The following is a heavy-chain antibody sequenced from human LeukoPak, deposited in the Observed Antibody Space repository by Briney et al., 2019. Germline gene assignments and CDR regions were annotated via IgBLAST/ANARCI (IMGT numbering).Heavy chain of an antibody. CDR2: MSGSGGST. D-gene: IGHD5-12*01. J-gene: IGHJ6*02. V-gene: IGHV3-23*01. Sequence: PGGSLRLSCAASGLTFSSYAMSGVRQAPGKGLEWVSAMSGSGGSTYYADSVKGRFTISRDNSKNTLYLQMNSLRAEDTAVYYCAKVRVAMRRPSASYYYYGMDVWGQGTTVTVSS. CDR1: GLTFSSYA. CDR3: AKVRVAMRRPSASYYYYGMDV.